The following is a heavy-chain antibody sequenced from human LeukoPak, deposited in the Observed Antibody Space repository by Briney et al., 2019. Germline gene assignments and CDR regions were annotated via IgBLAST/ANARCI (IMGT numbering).Heavy chain of an antibody. J-gene: IGHJ4*02. V-gene: IGHV3-30*18. Sequence: GGSLRLSCAASGFTFSSYGMHWVRQAPGKGLEWVAFTSYDGSNRYYADSVRGRFTISRDNSKNTLYLQMNSPTADDTADETAVYYCAKGYGSGSYGVDYWGQGTLVTVSS. CDR3: VYYCAKGYGSGSYGVDY. D-gene: IGHD3-10*01. CDR1: GFTFSSYG. CDR2: TSYDGSNR.